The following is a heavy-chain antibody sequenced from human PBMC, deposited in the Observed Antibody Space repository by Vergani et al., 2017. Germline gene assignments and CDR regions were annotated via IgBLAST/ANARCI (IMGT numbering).Heavy chain of an antibody. CDR2: IYTSGNT. D-gene: IGHD2-8*01. Sequence: QVQLQESGPGLVKPSQTLSLTCTVSGGSISSGSYYWSWIRQPAGKGLEWIGRIYTSGNTNYNPSLKSRVTISVDTSKNQFSLTLSSVTAADAAVYYCARGVYGYYFDYWGQGTMVTVSS. CDR1: GGSISSGSYY. J-gene: IGHJ4*02. V-gene: IGHV4-61*02. CDR3: ARGVYGYYFDY.